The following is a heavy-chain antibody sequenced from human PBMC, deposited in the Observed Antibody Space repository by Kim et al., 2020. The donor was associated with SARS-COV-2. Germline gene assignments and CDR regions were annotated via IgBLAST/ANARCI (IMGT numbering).Heavy chain of an antibody. CDR3: ARATGQLARAYYYYYYYM. Sequence: SETLSLTCTVSGGSISSYYWSWIRQPPGKGLEWIGYIYYSGSTNYNPSLKSRVTISVDTSKNQFSLKLSSVTAADTAVYYCARATGQLARAYYYYYYYM. V-gene: IGHV4-59*01. CDR1: GGSISSYY. J-gene: IGHJ6*03. D-gene: IGHD6-6*01. CDR2: IYYSGST.